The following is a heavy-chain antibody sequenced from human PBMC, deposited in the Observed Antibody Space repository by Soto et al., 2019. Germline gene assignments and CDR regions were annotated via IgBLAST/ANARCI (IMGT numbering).Heavy chain of an antibody. J-gene: IGHJ4*02. D-gene: IGHD3-10*01. CDR2: INTYNGMT. Sequence: QVQLVQSGGEVKKPGASVTVSCKASGYTFINYHITWVRQAPGQGLEWMAWINTYNGMTDYAQRFQGRVTMTRDRSTSTAYMELRNLGSDDTAVYFCAKSTRGEMAQDWGQGTLVTVS. CDR3: AKSTRGEMAQD. V-gene: IGHV1-18*01. CDR1: GYTFINYH.